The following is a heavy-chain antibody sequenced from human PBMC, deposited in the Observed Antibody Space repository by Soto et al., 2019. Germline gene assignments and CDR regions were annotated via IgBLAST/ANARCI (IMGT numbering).Heavy chain of an antibody. CDR1: GYTFTRYG. CDR2: INTYNGNT. D-gene: IGHD3-16*01. CDR3: ALGVVYVPPSPQGV. Sequence: QVQLVQSGAEVKNPGASVKVSCKASGYTFTRYGIGWARQAPGQGLEWMGWINTYNGNTNYAQNVQGRVNLTTHTSPSTAYQELSSMRANDTAIYYRALGVVYVPPSPQGVWGQGTTVIVSS. V-gene: IGHV1-18*01. J-gene: IGHJ6*02.